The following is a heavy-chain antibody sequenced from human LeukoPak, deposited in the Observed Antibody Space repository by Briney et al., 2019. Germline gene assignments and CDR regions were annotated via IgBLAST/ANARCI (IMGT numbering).Heavy chain of an antibody. V-gene: IGHV4-4*02. CDR3: AGDKRLLVRWGFDP. CDR1: GDSISSSNW. CDR2: IYHSGST. Sequence: SETLSLTCAVSGDSISSSNWWSWVRQPPGKGLEWIGEIYHSGSTNYNPSLKSRVTISVDKSKNQFSLKLSSVTAADTAVYYCAGDKRLLVRWGFDPWGQGTLVTVSS. D-gene: IGHD3-10*01. J-gene: IGHJ5*02.